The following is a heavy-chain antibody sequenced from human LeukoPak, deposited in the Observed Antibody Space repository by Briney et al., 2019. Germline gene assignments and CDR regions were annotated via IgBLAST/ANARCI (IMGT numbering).Heavy chain of an antibody. CDR1: GGSFSGYY. D-gene: IGHD1-1*01. V-gene: IGHV4-34*01. Sequence: SETLSLTCAVYGGSFSGYYWSWIRQPPGKGLEWIGEINHSGSTNYNPSLKSRVTIPVDTSKNQFSLKLSSVTAADTAVYYCARGGGDVMEVVTASFGYWGQGTLVTVSS. J-gene: IGHJ4*02. CDR3: ARGGGDVMEVVTASFGY. CDR2: INHSGST.